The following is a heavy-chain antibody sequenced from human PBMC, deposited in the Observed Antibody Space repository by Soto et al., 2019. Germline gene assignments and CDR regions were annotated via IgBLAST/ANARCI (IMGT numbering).Heavy chain of an antibody. CDR3: ARSKSGGGERITIFGVVIRGSNWFDP. V-gene: IGHV1-8*01. J-gene: IGHJ5*02. CDR2: MNPNSGNT. Sequence: QVQLVQSGAEVKKPGASVKVSCKASGYTFTSYDINWVRQATGQGLEWMGWMNPNSGNTGYAQKFQGRVTMTRNTSISTAYMELSSLRSEDTAVYYCARSKSGGGERITIFGVVIRGSNWFDPWGQGTLVTVSS. CDR1: GYTFTSYD. D-gene: IGHD3-3*01.